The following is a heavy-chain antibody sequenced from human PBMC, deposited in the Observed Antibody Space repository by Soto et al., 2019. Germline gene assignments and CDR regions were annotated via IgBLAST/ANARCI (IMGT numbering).Heavy chain of an antibody. CDR3: ARGLDVGYCSGGSCYPYFDY. V-gene: IGHV4-34*01. D-gene: IGHD2-15*01. CDR1: GGSFSGYY. CDR2: INHSGST. J-gene: IGHJ4*02. Sequence: SETLSLTCAVYGGSFSGYYWSWIRQPPGKGLEWIGEINHSGSTNYNPSLKSRVTISVDTSKNQFSLKLSSVTAADTAVYDCARGLDVGYCSGGSCYPYFDYWGQGTLVTVSS.